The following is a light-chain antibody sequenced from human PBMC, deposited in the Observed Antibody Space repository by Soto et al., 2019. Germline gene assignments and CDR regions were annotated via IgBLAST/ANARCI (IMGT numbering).Light chain of an antibody. Sequence: DIVMTQSPLSLPATLGERASISCRFSQSLLNSNGYNYLDWYLQKPGQSPKLLIYLGSNRASGLPDRFSGSGSGTDFTLKISRVEAEDVGVYYCMQALQTPYTFGKGTKLEIK. J-gene: IGKJ2*01. CDR3: MQALQTPYT. V-gene: IGKV2-28*01. CDR1: QSLLNSNGYNY. CDR2: LGS.